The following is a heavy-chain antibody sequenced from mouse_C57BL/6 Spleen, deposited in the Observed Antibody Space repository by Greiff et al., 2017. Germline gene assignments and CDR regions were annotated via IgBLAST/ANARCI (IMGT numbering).Heavy chain of an antibody. J-gene: IGHJ4*01. D-gene: IGHD2-1*01. CDR1: GYTFTDYE. CDR3: TNYGTYAMDY. V-gene: IGHV1-15*01. Sequence: QVQLQQSGAELVRPGASVTLSCKASGYTFTDYEMHWVKQTPVHGLEWIGAIDPETGGTAYNQKFKGKAILTADKSSSTAYMELRSLTSEDSAVYYCTNYGTYAMDYRGQGTSVTVSS. CDR2: IDPETGGT.